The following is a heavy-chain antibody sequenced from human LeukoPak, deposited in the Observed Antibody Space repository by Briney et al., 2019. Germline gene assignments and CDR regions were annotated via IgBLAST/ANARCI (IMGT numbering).Heavy chain of an antibody. J-gene: IGHJ1*01. CDR2: INGDGSSI. CDR3: ARMADYERSGFYGYLPY. CDR1: GFAFATYW. Sequence: GGSLRLSCAASGFAFATYWMHWVRQAPGKGLEWLSRINGDGSSINYADSVKGRFTISRDNAKNTLYLQIDSLRVEDTAVYYCARMADYERSGFYGYLPYWGQGTLVTVSS. V-gene: IGHV3-74*01. D-gene: IGHD3-22*01.